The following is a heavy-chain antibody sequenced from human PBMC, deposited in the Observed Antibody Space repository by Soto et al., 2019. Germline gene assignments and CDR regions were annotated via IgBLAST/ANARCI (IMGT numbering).Heavy chain of an antibody. D-gene: IGHD6-13*01. J-gene: IGHJ4*02. CDR3: VRGFGSSWNTGGYNCFDF. Sequence: QVHLVQSGAEVRKPGASVKVSCKTSGYTFTKFDVNWVRQAAGQGLEWMGWMSPNSENKGYAQNYQGRVSMTRDTSLTTAYMELSSLTSEDTAVYYCVRGFGSSWNTGGYNCFDFWGQGTLVTVSS. CDR2: MSPNSENK. V-gene: IGHV1-8*01. CDR1: GYTFTKFD.